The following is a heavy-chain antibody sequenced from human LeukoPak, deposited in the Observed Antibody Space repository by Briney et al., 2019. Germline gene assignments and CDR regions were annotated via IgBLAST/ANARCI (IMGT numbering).Heavy chain of an antibody. CDR3: AREGELGLND. Sequence: ASVKVSCKASGYTFTGYYMHWVRQAPGQGLEWMGWINPNSGGTKYAQKFQGRVTMTSDTSITTAYMELSRLKFDDTAMYYCAREGELGLNDWGQGTLVTVSS. CDR2: INPNSGGT. CDR1: GYTFTGYY. V-gene: IGHV1-2*02. J-gene: IGHJ4*02. D-gene: IGHD7-27*01.